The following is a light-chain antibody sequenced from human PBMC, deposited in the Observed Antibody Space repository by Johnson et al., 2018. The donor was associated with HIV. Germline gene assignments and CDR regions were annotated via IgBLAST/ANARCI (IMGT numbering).Light chain of an antibody. J-gene: IGLJ1*01. CDR3: GTWDSSLSAHYV. V-gene: IGLV1-51*02. CDR2: ENT. Sequence: QSVLTQPPSVSAAPGQKVTISRSGSSSNIGNNYVSWYQHLPGTAPKLLIYENTKRPSGVPDRFSGSKSGTSATLGITGLQTGDEADYYCGTWDSSLSAHYVFGTGTKVTVL. CDR1: SSNIGNNY.